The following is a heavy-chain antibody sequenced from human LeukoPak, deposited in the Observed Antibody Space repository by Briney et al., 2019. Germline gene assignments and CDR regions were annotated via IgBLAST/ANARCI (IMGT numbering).Heavy chain of an antibody. J-gene: IGHJ4*02. CDR3: ARKTIEPIEGNFDY. CDR1: GGSISSSNW. Sequence: SGTLSLTCAVSGGSISSSNWWSWVRQPPGKGLEWIGEIHHSGSINYNPSLKSRATIPVDKSKNQFSLKLSSVTAADTAVYYCARKTIEPIEGNFDYWGQGSLVTVSS. D-gene: IGHD2/OR15-2a*01. CDR2: IHHSGSI. V-gene: IGHV4-4*02.